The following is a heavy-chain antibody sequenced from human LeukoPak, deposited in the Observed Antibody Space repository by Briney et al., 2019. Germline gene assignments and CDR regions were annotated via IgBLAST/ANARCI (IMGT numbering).Heavy chain of an antibody. CDR2: ISWDGGST. CDR1: GFTFDDYA. J-gene: IGHJ4*02. CDR3: AKDSDYYDSSGYYDY. V-gene: IGHV3-43D*03. Sequence: GGSLRLSCAASGFTFDDYAMHWVGQAPGKGLEWVSLISWDGGSTYYADSVKGRFTISRDNSKNSLYLQMNSLRAEDTALYYCAKDSDYYDSSGYYDYWGQGTLVTVSS. D-gene: IGHD3-22*01.